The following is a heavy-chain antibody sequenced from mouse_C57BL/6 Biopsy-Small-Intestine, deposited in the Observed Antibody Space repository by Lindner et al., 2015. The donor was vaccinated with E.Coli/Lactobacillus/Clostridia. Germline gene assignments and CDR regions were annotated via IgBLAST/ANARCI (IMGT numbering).Heavy chain of an antibody. J-gene: IGHJ2*01. D-gene: IGHD2-13*01. V-gene: IGHV1-82*01. CDR2: IYPGDGDT. Sequence: VQLQESGPELVKPGASVKISCKASGYAFSSSWMNWVKQRPGKGLEWIGRIYPGDGDTDYNGKFKGKATLTADKSSSTAYVQLSSLTSEDSAVYFCARDYYGDYFDYWGQGTTLTVSS. CDR1: GYAFSSSW. CDR3: ARDYYGDYFDY.